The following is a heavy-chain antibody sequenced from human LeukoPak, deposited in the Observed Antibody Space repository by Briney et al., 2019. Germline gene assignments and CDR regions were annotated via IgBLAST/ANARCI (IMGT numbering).Heavy chain of an antibody. V-gene: IGHV1-8*01. D-gene: IGHD2-15*01. Sequence: GASVKVSCKAPGYTFTSYDINWVRQATGQGLEWMGWMNPNSGNTGYAQKFQGRVTMTRNTSISTAYMELSSLRSEDTAVYYCAICSGGSCYSPWFDPWGQGTLVTVSS. J-gene: IGHJ5*02. CDR3: AICSGGSCYSPWFDP. CDR2: MNPNSGNT. CDR1: GYTFTSYD.